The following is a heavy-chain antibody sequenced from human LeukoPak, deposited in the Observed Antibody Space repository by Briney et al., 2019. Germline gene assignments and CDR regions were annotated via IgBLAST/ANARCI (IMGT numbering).Heavy chain of an antibody. Sequence: PGRSLRLSCAASGFTFSSYGMHWVRQAPGKGLEWVAVISYDGSNKYYADSVKGRFTISRDNSKNTLYLQMNSLRAEDTAVYYCAKDKNGSGGSGWYFRVDDASTHGPLQHWGQGTLVTVSS. CDR3: AKDKNGSGGSGWYFRVDDASTHGPLQH. J-gene: IGHJ1*01. CDR2: ISYDGSNK. V-gene: IGHV3-30*18. CDR1: GFTFSSYG. D-gene: IGHD6-19*01.